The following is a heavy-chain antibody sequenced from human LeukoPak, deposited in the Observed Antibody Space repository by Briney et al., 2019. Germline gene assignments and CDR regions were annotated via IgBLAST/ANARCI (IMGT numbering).Heavy chain of an antibody. J-gene: IGHJ4*02. Sequence: PGGSLRLSCAASGFTFSSYSMNWVRQAPGKGLEWVSYISSSSSTIYYADSVKGRFTISRDNAKHSLYLQMNSLRAEDTAVYYCARTPYYHGSGSYGYYFDYWGQGTLVTVSS. CDR2: ISSSSSTI. V-gene: IGHV3-48*04. D-gene: IGHD3-10*01. CDR3: ARTPYYHGSGSYGYYFDY. CDR1: GFTFSSYS.